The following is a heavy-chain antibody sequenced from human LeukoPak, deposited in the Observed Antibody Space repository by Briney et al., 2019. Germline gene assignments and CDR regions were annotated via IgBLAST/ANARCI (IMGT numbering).Heavy chain of an antibody. V-gene: IGHV4-59*08. D-gene: IGHD2-2*01. J-gene: IGHJ6*02. CDR2: IYYSGST. Sequence: SETLSLTCTVSGGSISSYYWSWIRQPPGKGLEWIGYIYYSGSTNYNPSLKSRVTISVDTSKNQFSLKLSSVTAADTAVYYCARQYCSSTSCYGPGMDVWGQGTTVTVSS. CDR1: GGSISSYY. CDR3: ARQYCSSTSCYGPGMDV.